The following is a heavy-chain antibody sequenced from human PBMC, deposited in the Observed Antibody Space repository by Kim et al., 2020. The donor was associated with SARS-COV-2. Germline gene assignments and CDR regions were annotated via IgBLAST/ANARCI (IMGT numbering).Heavy chain of an antibody. J-gene: IGHJ6*02. D-gene: IGHD3-3*01. CDR2: VSANGGRT. V-gene: IGHV3-23*01. Sequence: GGSLRLSCAASGFTFNNYGMTWVRQAPGKGLEWVSTVSANGGRTYYPDSVKGRFIISRDNSRNTLFLEMNSLRAEDTALYYCAKSATIFGVAKRGMDVWGQGTTVTVSS. CDR1: GFTFNNYG. CDR3: AKSATIFGVAKRGMDV.